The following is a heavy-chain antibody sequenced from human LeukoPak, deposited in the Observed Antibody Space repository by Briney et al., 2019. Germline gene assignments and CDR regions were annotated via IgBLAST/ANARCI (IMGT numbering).Heavy chain of an antibody. Sequence: GGSLRPSCAASGFTFSSYSMNWVRQAPGKGLQWVSYISSSSGTIYYADSVKGRFTISRDNAKNSLYLQMNSLRDEDTAVYYCATDYDILTGYYIPLYYWGQGTLVTVSS. V-gene: IGHV3-48*02. J-gene: IGHJ4*02. CDR1: GFTFSSYS. CDR3: ATDYDILTGYYIPLYY. D-gene: IGHD3-9*01. CDR2: ISSSSGTI.